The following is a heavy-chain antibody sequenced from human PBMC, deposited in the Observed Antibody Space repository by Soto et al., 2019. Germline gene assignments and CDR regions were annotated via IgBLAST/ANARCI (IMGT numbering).Heavy chain of an antibody. V-gene: IGHV1-18*01. CDR1: GYTFTDNG. J-gene: IGHJ4*02. CDR2: INPNNGNT. Sequence: QVQLVQSGAEVKKPGASVKVSCKASGYTFTDNGVSWMRQAPGQGLEWMGWINPNNGNTKYAQNFQGRVTMTTDTSTSTAYVDLRSLRSDDTAMYYCARSSISGIFYYYYWGQGTLVTVSS. CDR3: ARSSISGIFYYYY. D-gene: IGHD3-10*01.